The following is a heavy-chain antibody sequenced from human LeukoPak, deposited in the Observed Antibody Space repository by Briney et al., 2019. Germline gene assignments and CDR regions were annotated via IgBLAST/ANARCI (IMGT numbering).Heavy chain of an antibody. J-gene: IGHJ4*02. V-gene: IGHV3-48*02. Sequence: HPGGSLRLSCAASGFTFSSYDMNWVRQAPGKGLEWVSYISTISSTKYYADSAKGRFTISRDNAKNSLYLQMNSLRDEDTAVYYCARGKIGYYYGDYDGYWGQGTLVTVSS. CDR2: ISTISSTK. CDR3: ARGKIGYYYGDYDGY. D-gene: IGHD4-17*01. CDR1: GFTFSSYD.